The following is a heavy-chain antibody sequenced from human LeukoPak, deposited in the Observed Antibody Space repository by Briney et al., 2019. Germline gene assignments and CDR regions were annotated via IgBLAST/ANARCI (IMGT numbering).Heavy chain of an antibody. CDR3: ANPGDIVVVPGARFDY. V-gene: IGHV3-21*04. CDR1: EFTFSTYS. D-gene: IGHD2-2*01. Sequence: GGSLRLSCAASEFTFSTYSMNWVRQAPGKGLEWVSTISSTSSYIYYADSVKGRFTISRDNSKNTLYLQMNSLRAEDTAVYYCANPGDIVVVPGARFDYWGQGTLVTVSS. CDR2: ISSTSSYI. J-gene: IGHJ4*02.